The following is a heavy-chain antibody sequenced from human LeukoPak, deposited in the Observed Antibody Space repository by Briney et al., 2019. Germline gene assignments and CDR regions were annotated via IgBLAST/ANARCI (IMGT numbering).Heavy chain of an antibody. Sequence: ASVKVSCKASGYTFTTYYMHWVREAPGQGREWMGIINPSGGSTRYAQKFQGRVTMTRDTSTSTVYMDLSSLRSEDTAVYYCARSHGYSNVLDYWGQGTLVTVSS. J-gene: IGHJ4*02. CDR1: GYTFTTYY. V-gene: IGHV1-46*01. CDR2: INPSGGST. CDR3: ARSHGYSNVLDY. D-gene: IGHD6-13*01.